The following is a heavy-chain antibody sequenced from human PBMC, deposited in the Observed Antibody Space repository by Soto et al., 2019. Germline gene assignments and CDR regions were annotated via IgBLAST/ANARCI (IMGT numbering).Heavy chain of an antibody. D-gene: IGHD3-22*01. CDR1: GDSISRIDYY. V-gene: IGHV4-31*03. CDR2: IYFRGNT. CDR3: AREGGSYDSGGYLIRGAFDI. Sequence: TLSLTCSVSGDSISRIDYYWTWIRQHPEKGLEWIGNIYFRGNTYYSPSLESRLTISVDTSKNQFSLKLTSVTAADTAVYYCAREGGSYDSGGYLIRGAFDIWGQGTMVTVS. J-gene: IGHJ3*02.